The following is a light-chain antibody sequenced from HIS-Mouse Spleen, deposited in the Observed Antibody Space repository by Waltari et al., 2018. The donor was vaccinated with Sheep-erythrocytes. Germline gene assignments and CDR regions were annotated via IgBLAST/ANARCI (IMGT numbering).Light chain of an antibody. CDR3: QQFNNYPRT. Sequence: AIQLTQSPSSLSASVGDRVTIPCRASKGISSALAWYQQKPGKAPKLLIYDASSLESGVPSRFSGSGSGTDFTLTISSLQPEDFATYYCQQFNNYPRTFGQGTKVEIK. CDR2: DAS. J-gene: IGKJ1*01. V-gene: IGKV1D-13*01. CDR1: KGISSA.